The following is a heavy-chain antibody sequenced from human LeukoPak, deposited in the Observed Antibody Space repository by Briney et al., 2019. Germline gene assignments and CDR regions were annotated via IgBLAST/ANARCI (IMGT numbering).Heavy chain of an antibody. CDR3: ARAMVRGVIIMSFDC. CDR1: GYTFTSYG. Sequence: ASVKVSCKASGYTFTSYGISWVRQAPGQGLEWMGWISAYNGNTNYAQKLQGRVTMTTDTSTSTAYMELRSLRSDDTAVYYCARAMVRGVIIMSFDCWGQGTLVTVSS. V-gene: IGHV1-18*01. D-gene: IGHD3-10*01. CDR2: ISAYNGNT. J-gene: IGHJ4*02.